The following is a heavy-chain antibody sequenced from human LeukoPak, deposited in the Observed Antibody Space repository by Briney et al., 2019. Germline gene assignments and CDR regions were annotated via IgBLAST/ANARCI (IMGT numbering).Heavy chain of an antibody. V-gene: IGHV4-34*01. CDR2: INHSGST. J-gene: IGHJ4*02. CDR3: ARGLRRWQRFDY. D-gene: IGHD4-23*01. CDR1: GGSFSGYY. Sequence: SETLSLTCAVYGGSFSGYYRSWIRQPPGKGLEWIGEINHSGSTNYNPSLKSRVTISVDTSKNQFSLKLSSVTAADTAVYYCARGLRRWQRFDYWGQGTLVTVSS.